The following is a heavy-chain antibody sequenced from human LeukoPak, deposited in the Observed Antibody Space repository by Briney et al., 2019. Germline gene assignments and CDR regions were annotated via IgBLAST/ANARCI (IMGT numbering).Heavy chain of an antibody. CDR2: IGAYNGNT. CDR1: GYTFTSYG. J-gene: IGHJ5*02. Sequence: ASVKVSCKASGYTFTSYGISWVRQAPGRGLEWMGWIGAYNGNTNYAQKLQGRVTMTTDTSTSTAYMELRSLRSDDTAVYYCARDPRTGIAAAGNNWFDPWGQGTLVTVSS. D-gene: IGHD6-13*01. CDR3: ARDPRTGIAAAGNNWFDP. V-gene: IGHV1-18*01.